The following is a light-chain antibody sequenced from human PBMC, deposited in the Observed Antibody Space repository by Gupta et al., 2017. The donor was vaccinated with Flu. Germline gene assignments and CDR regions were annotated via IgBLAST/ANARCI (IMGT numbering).Light chain of an antibody. CDR1: SGSIGINY. J-gene: IGLJ2*01. CDR3: QSYEV. CDR2: EED. Sequence: NFLLTQPHSVSESPGKTVTISCTRSSGSIGINYVHWYQQRPGTSPTNVIYEEDQRPSGVPDRFSGSIDRSTNSASLAISGLKNEDEADDYCQSYEVFGGGTKLTVL. V-gene: IGLV6-57*01.